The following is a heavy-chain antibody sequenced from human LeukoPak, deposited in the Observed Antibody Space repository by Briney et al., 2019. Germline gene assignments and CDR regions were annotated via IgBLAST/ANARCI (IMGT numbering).Heavy chain of an antibody. CDR3: ARDWGIWFDP. CDR1: GGSISSYY. V-gene: IGHV4-59*12. CDR2: IYYSGST. D-gene: IGHD3-16*01. Sequence: SETLSLTCTVSGGSISSYYWSWIRQPPGKGLEWIGYIYYSGSTNYNPSLKSRVTISVDTSKNQFSLQLNSVTPEDTAVYYCARDWGIWFDPWGQGTLVTVSS. J-gene: IGHJ5*02.